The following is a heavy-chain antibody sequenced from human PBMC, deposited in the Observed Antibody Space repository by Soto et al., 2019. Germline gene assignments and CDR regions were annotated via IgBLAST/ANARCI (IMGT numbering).Heavy chain of an antibody. J-gene: IGHJ4*02. Sequence: QVQLVQSGAEVKKPGASVKVSCKASGYTFTSYGISWVRQAPGQGLEWMGWISAYNGNTNYAQKLQGRVTMTTDTHTSTAYMEVRSLRSDDTAEYYCARDPDDIVVVPAAHQGRSPTLPLTYWGQGTLVTVSS. CDR3: ARDPDDIVVVPAAHQGRSPTLPLTY. CDR2: ISAYNGNT. CDR1: GYTFTSYG. D-gene: IGHD2-2*01. V-gene: IGHV1-18*01.